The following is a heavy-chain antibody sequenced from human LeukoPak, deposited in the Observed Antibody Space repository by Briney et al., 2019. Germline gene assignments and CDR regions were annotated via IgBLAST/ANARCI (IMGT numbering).Heavy chain of an antibody. V-gene: IGHV3-23*01. Sequence: GGSLRLSCAASGFTFSSYAMSWVRQAPGKGLEWVSEITGSGGSTYYADSVKGRFTISRDNSKNTLYLQMNSLRAEDTAIYYCARELFDFDYWGQGTLVTVSP. CDR2: ITGSGGST. D-gene: IGHD3-10*01. J-gene: IGHJ4*02. CDR3: ARELFDFDY. CDR1: GFTFSSYA.